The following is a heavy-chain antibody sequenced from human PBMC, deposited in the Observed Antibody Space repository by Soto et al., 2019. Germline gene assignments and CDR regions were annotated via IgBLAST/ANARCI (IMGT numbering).Heavy chain of an antibody. CDR1: GYTFTSYG. V-gene: IGHV1-18*01. J-gene: IGHJ6*03. CDR2: ISAYSGDT. CDR3: ARSPRVMGLGYYMDV. D-gene: IGHD2-8*01. Sequence: GASVKVSCKASGYTFTSYGISWVRQAPGQGLEWMGWISAYSGDTNYVQKFQGRVTLTTDTSTSTVYMELRSLRSDDTAVYYCARSPRVMGLGYYMDVWGKGTTVTVSS.